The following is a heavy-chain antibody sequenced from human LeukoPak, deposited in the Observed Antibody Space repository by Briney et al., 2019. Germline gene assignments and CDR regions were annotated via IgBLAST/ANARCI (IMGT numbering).Heavy chain of an antibody. D-gene: IGHD3-16*01. Sequence: SETLSLTCTVSGDSISNYWWAWIRQPPGKGLEWIGYIYYSGTPTSYNPSLKSRVTISIDTSRNQFSLKLSSVTAADTAVYYFPGDSLGGGPAFNSGGQGTLVTVPP. CDR3: PGDSLGGGPAFNS. J-gene: IGHJ4*02. CDR1: GDSISNYW. V-gene: IGHV4-59*01. CDR2: IYYSGTPT.